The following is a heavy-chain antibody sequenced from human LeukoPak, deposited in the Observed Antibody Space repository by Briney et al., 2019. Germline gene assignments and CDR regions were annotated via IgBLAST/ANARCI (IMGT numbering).Heavy chain of an antibody. D-gene: IGHD3-10*01. CDR2: INHSGST. CDR1: GGSFSGYY. CDR3: ARARGGYGSGGYPRYYGMDV. Sequence: SETLSLTCAVYGGSFSGYYWSWIRQPPGKGLEWIGEINHSGSTNYNPSLKSRVTISVDTSKNQFSLKLSSVTAADTAVYYCARARGGYGSGGYPRYYGMDVWGKGTTVTVSS. V-gene: IGHV4-34*01. J-gene: IGHJ6*04.